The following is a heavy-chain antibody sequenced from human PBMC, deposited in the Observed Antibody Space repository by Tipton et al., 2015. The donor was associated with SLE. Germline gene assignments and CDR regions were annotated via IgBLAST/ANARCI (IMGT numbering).Heavy chain of an antibody. J-gene: IGHJ6*04. CDR3: ARATDWNLSPDV. Sequence: TLSLTCTVSGGSITSSSYYWGWIRQPPGKGLEWIGNIYYSGNTYYNPSLGSRLTISVDTSKDQFSLRLTSVTAADTAVYYCARATDWNLSPDVWGKGTTVTVSS. CDR1: GGSITSSSYY. D-gene: IGHD1-7*01. CDR2: IYYSGNT. V-gene: IGHV4-39*07.